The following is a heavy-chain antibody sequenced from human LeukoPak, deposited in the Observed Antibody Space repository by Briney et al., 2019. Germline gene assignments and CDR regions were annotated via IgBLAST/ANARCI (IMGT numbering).Heavy chain of an antibody. D-gene: IGHD6-6*01. V-gene: IGHV1-69*05. Sequence: ASVKVSCKASGGTFSSYAISWVRQAPGQGLEWMGGIIPIFGTANYAQKFQGRVTITTGESTSTAYMELSSLRSEDTAVYYCASSPSSSSREAFDIWGQGTMVTVSS. J-gene: IGHJ3*02. CDR2: IIPIFGTA. CDR3: ASSPSSSSREAFDI. CDR1: GGTFSSYA.